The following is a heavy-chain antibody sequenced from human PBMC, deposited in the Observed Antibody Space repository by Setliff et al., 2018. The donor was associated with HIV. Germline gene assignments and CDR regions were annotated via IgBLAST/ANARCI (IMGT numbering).Heavy chain of an antibody. V-gene: IGHV4-39*02. CDR3: ARDPHDYGDLPRCFDY. CDR2: LYSTWST. Sequence: PSETLSLTCTVSGASIDSGFHYWGWIRQSPGKGLEWIASLYSTWSTYYNPSLKGRLTISAGPSKNQFSLSLTSVTAADTAVYYCARDPHDYGDLPRCFDYWGQGALVTVSS. D-gene: IGHD4-17*01. CDR1: GASIDSGFHY. J-gene: IGHJ4*02.